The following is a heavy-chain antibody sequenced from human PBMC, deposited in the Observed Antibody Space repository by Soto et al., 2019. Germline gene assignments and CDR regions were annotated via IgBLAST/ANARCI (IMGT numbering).Heavy chain of an antibody. CDR1: RDSISSSHW. V-gene: IGHV4-4*02. CDR2: LFHSGST. J-gene: IGHJ5*02. Sequence: QVQLQESGPGLVKPSVTLSLTCAVSRDSISSSHWWTWVRQPPGKGLEWIGELFHSGSTNYNPSLKSRVTISVDKSKNQFSLRLNSVTAADTAVYYCARKTLRGFYPWGQGSRVTVSS. CDR3: ARKTLRGFYP.